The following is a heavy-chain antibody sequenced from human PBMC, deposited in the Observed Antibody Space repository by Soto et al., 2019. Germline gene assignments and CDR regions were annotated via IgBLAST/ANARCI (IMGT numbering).Heavy chain of an antibody. Sequence: PSETLSLTYTVSGGTISGWYWSWIRQPPGKGLEWIGYIYYSGSTNCNPSLKSRVTISVDTSKNQFSLKLSSVTAADTAVYYCARRYGSAIDYWGQGTLVTVSS. CDR3: ARRYGSAIDY. CDR1: GGTISGWY. CDR2: IYYSGST. D-gene: IGHD1-26*01. V-gene: IGHV4-59*08. J-gene: IGHJ4*02.